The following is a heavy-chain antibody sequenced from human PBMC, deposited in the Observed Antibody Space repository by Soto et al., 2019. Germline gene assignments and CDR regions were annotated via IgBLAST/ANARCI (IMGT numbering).Heavy chain of an antibody. CDR2: INHSGST. Sequence: SETLSLTCAVYGGSFSGYYWSWIRQPPGKGLEWIGEINHSGSTNYNPSLKSRVTISVDTSKNQFSLKLSSVTAADTAVYYCAGYERGYSGYGVFDYWGQGTLVTVSS. CDR3: AGYERGYSGYGVFDY. V-gene: IGHV4-34*01. CDR1: GGSFSGYY. D-gene: IGHD5-12*01. J-gene: IGHJ4*02.